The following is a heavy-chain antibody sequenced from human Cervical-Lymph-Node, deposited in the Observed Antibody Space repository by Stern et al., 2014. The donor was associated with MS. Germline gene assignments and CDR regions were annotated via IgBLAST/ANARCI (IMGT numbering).Heavy chain of an antibody. CDR2: TRNIANSYTT. CDR3: TRTDSSGYPVY. Sequence: EVQLVESGGGSVQPGGSLRLSCATSGFTFSDHYMDWVRQTPGKGLEWIGRTRNIANSYTTEYAASVKGRFTISRDYSKHSVDLQMNSLKTEDTAVYHCTRTDSSGYPVYWGQGTLVTVSS. J-gene: IGHJ4*02. CDR1: GFTFSDHY. D-gene: IGHD3-22*01. V-gene: IGHV3-72*01.